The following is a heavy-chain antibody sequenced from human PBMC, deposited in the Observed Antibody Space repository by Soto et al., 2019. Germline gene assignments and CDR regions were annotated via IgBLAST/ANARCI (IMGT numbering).Heavy chain of an antibody. Sequence: GESLKISCAASGFTFSNYAMSWVRQAPGKGLEWVSTISGNGGSTYYADSVKGRFTISRDNSKNMLFLQINSLRDDDSAVYYCAKRPASIITFDYWGQGTPVTVSS. D-gene: IGHD2-2*01. CDR2: ISGNGGST. CDR3: AKRPASIITFDY. V-gene: IGHV3-23*01. CDR1: GFTFSNYA. J-gene: IGHJ4*02.